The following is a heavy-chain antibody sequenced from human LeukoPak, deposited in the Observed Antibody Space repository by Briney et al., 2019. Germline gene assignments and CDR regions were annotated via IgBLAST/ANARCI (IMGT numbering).Heavy chain of an antibody. V-gene: IGHV3-23*01. CDR2: ISGSGGST. Sequence: PGGSLRFSCAASGFTFSSYAMSWVRQAPGKGLEWVSAISGSGGSTYYADSVKGRFTVSRDNSKNTLYLQMNSLRAGDTAVYYCAKPLVIAVADQYFDYWGQGTLVTVSS. CDR3: AKPLVIAVADQYFDY. CDR1: GFTFSSYA. J-gene: IGHJ4*02. D-gene: IGHD6-19*01.